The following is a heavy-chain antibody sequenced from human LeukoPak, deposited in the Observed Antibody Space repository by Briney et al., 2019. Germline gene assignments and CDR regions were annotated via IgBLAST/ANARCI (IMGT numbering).Heavy chain of an antibody. CDR2: INSDGSIT. CDR1: GFTFSTYW. D-gene: IGHD3-3*01. J-gene: IGHJ3*02. CDR3: ARLWSGISFDM. V-gene: IGHV3-74*01. Sequence: GGSLRLSCAASGFTFSTYWMHWVRQAPGKGPVLVSRINSDGSITTYADSVKGRFTISRDNAKNTLYLQMNSLRAEDTAVYYCARLWSGISFDMWGQGTMVTVSS.